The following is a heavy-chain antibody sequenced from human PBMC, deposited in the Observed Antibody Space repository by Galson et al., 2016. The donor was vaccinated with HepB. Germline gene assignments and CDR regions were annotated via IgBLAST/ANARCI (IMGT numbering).Heavy chain of an antibody. CDR3: AHRRGLGGIDY. D-gene: IGHD3/OR15-3a*01. V-gene: IGHV2-5*02. Sequence: ALVKPTQTLTLTCTFSGFSLSTTGVGVAWIRQPPGKALEWLAVIYWDDNERYSPSLKSRLTITKDTSKNQVVLRMTDMDPVDTATYFCAHRRGLGGIDYWGQGTLVTVSS. CDR1: GFSLSTTGVG. J-gene: IGHJ4*02. CDR2: IYWDDNE.